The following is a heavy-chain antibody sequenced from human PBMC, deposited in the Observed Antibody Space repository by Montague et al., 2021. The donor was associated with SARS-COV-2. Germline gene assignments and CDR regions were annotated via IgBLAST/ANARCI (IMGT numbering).Heavy chain of an antibody. CDR1: GGSISSSRYY. CDR3: ARHKRCRIAAAGRYFGY. J-gene: IGHJ4*02. Sequence: SETLSLTCTVSGGSISSSRYYWGWIRQPPGKGLEWIGSIYYSGSTYYNPSLKSRVTISVDTSKNQFSLKLSSVTAADTAVYYCARHKRCRIAAAGRYFGYWGQGTLVTVSS. CDR2: IYYSGST. V-gene: IGHV4-39*01. D-gene: IGHD6-13*01.